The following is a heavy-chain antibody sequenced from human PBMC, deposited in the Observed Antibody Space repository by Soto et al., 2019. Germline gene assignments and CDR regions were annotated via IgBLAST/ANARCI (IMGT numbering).Heavy chain of an antibody. CDR1: GFTFSSHG. CDR2: IWFDGSDT. V-gene: IGHV3-33*01. D-gene: IGHD3-16*01. Sequence: QVQLVESGGGVVQPGRSLRLSCAASGFTFSSHGMHWVRQAPGKGLEWVAIIWFDGSDTYYADSVKGRFTISRDNSKNTLYLQMNSLRAEDTAVYYCVRCPFTASDYVSSMDVWGKGPTVTVSS. CDR3: VRCPFTASDYVSSMDV. J-gene: IGHJ6*03.